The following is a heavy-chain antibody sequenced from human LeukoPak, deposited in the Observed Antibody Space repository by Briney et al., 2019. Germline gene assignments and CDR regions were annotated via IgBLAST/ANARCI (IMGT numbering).Heavy chain of an antibody. V-gene: IGHV1-8*01. CDR1: GYTFTSYD. J-gene: IGHJ6*02. CDR2: MNPNSGNT. Sequence: GASVKVSCKASGYTFTSYDINWVRQATGQGLEWMGWMNPNSGNTGYAQKFQGRVTMTRNTSLSTAYMELSSLRSEDTAVYYCARYSSGWYSGGMDVWGQGTTVTVSS. CDR3: ARYSSGWYSGGMDV. D-gene: IGHD6-19*01.